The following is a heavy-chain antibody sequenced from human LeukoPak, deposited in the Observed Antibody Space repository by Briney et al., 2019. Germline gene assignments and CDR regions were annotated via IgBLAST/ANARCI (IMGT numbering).Heavy chain of an antibody. V-gene: IGHV3-21*01. CDR3: ARGSSGWYGPY. Sequence: GGSLRLSCAASGFTFSSYSMNWVRQAPGKGLEWVSSISSSSSYIYYADSVKGRFTISRDNAKNSLYLQMNSLRAEDTAVYYCARGSSGWYGPYWGQGTLVTVSS. CDR2: ISSSSSYI. CDR1: GFTFSSYS. J-gene: IGHJ4*02. D-gene: IGHD6-19*01.